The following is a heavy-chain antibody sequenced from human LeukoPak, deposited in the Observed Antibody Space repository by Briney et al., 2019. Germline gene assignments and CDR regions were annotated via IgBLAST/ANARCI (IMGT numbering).Heavy chain of an antibody. V-gene: IGHV4-38-2*02. CDR2: VHHSGYS. CDR3: ARDRGADTASTD. Sequence: SETLSLTCTVSNYSISNDYYWGWIRQPPGKGLEWIGNVHHSGYSYYNPSLKSRVTISVDTSKNQFSLRLSSVTAADTAMYYCARDRGADTASTDWGQGTLVTVSS. CDR1: NYSISNDYY. D-gene: IGHD5-18*01. J-gene: IGHJ4*02.